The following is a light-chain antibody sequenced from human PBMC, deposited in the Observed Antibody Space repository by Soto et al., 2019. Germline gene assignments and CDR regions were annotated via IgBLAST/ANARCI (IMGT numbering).Light chain of an antibody. V-gene: IGKV3-11*01. J-gene: IGKJ3*01. CDR2: AAS. CDR3: QLRSNWPPGFT. CDR1: QSVSSTF. Sequence: EIVLTQSPATLSLSPGERATLSCRASQSVSSTFLAWYQQKPGQAPRLPFYAASNRATGIPARFSGSGAGTDFTLTISILEPEDFAVYYCQLRSNWPPGFTFGPGTKVDIK.